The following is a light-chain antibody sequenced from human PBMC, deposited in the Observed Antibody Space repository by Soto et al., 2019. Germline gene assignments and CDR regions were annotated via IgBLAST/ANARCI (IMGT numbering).Light chain of an antibody. CDR2: GAS. CDR3: QQYNNRPPWT. J-gene: IGKJ1*01. V-gene: IGKV3-15*01. Sequence: IAVTQSTATLSVSPGERATLSCRASQSVSSNLAWYQQKPGQAPRLLIFGASTRATGIPARFSGSGSGTEFSLTITSLQSEDFALYYCQQYNNRPPWTFGQRTKVDI. CDR1: QSVSSN.